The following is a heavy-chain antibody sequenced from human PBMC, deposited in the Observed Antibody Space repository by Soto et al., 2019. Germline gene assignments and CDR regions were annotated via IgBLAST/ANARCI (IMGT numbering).Heavy chain of an antibody. CDR3: VRDAAGGYGLGWFDP. D-gene: IGHD2-15*01. V-gene: IGHV4-31*03. CDR1: GDSISRGGYY. Sequence: QVQLQESGPGLVKPSQTLSLTCTVSGDSISRGGYYYNWIRHLPGKGLEWIGYIYHTGSTNYNPSFQSRVTPSXXXSXXQWSLELRSVTAADTAVYYCVRDAAGGYGLGWFDPWGQGTLGTVSS. J-gene: IGHJ5*01. CDR2: IYHTGST.